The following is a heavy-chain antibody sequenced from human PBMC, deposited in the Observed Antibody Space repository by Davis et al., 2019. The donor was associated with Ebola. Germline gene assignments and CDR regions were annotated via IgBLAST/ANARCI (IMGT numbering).Heavy chain of an antibody. V-gene: IGHV1-45*02. CDR1: GYTFTYRY. Sequence: AASVKVSCKASGYTFTYRYLHWVRQAPGQALEWMGWITPFNGNTIYAQKFQDRVTITRDRSMSTAYMELSSLTSEDTAVYYCARGSPIEISVFDPWGQGTLVTVSS. D-gene: IGHD2/OR15-2a*01. CDR3: ARGSPIEISVFDP. J-gene: IGHJ5*02. CDR2: ITPFNGNT.